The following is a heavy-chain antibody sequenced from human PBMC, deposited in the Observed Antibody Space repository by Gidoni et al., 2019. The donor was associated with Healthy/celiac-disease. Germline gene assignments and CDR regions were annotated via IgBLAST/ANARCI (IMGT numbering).Heavy chain of an antibody. Sequence: QVQLVESGGGLLKPGGSLRLSCAASGFTFSAYYMSWICQAPGKGLEWVSYISSSSSYTNYADYVKGRFTISRDNAKNSLYLQMNSLRAEDTAVYYCARGGGGSDRRTHDYWGQGTLVTVSS. D-gene: IGHD2-15*01. J-gene: IGHJ4*02. CDR2: ISSSSSYT. CDR3: ARGGGGSDRRTHDY. V-gene: IGHV3-11*05. CDR1: GFTFSAYY.